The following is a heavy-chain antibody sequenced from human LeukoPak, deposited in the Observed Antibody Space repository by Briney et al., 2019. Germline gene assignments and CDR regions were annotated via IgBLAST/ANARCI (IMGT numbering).Heavy chain of an antibody. Sequence: PGRSLRLSCAASGFTFSSYGMSWVRQAPGKGLEWVSAINGSGGSTYYADSVKGRFTISRDNSKNTLYLQMNSLRAEDTAVYYCAKDFWYYYDSSGKFGYDAFDIWGQGTMVTVSS. CDR1: GFTFSSYG. CDR3: AKDFWYYYDSSGKFGYDAFDI. CDR2: INGSGGST. J-gene: IGHJ3*02. V-gene: IGHV3-23*01. D-gene: IGHD3-22*01.